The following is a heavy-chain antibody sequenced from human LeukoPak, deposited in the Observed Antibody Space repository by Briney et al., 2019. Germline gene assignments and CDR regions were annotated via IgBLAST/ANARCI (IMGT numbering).Heavy chain of an antibody. V-gene: IGHV3-15*01. CDR2: IKSNTDGGTS. CDR1: GFIFSNGW. J-gene: IGHJ4*02. CDR3: TTLVGAPTY. D-gene: IGHD1-26*01. Sequence: PGGSLRLSCAASGFIFSNGWMSWVRQAPGKGLEWVGRIKSNTDGGTSDYAAPVRGRFSISRADSKTMVHLQMTSLNTDDTAVYYCTTLVGAPTYWGQGAPVTVSS.